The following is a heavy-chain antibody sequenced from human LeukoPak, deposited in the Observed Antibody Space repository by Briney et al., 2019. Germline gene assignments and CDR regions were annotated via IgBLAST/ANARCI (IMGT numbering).Heavy chain of an antibody. J-gene: IGHJ6*02. D-gene: IGHD2-8*01. CDR2: INYDGSST. V-gene: IGHV3-74*01. CDR1: GFTFSNYW. CDR3: ARAPRYCTNGVCYFYYGMDV. Sequence: GGSLRLSCAASGFTFSNYWTHWVRQAPGKGLVWVSRINYDGSSTSYADSVKGRFTISRDNAKNTLYLQMNSLRAEDTAVYYCARAPRYCTNGVCYFYYGMDVWGQGTTVTVSS.